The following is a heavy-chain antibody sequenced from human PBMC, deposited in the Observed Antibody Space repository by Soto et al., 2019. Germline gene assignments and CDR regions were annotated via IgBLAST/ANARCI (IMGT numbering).Heavy chain of an antibody. CDR3: ARSKGGRSSYYYYVMDV. J-gene: IGHJ6*02. D-gene: IGHD2-15*01. CDR1: GFTFSSYG. V-gene: IGHV3-33*01. CDR2: IWYDGSNK. Sequence: SGGGVVQPGRSLRLSCAASGFTFSSYGMHWVRQAPGKGLEWVAVIWYDGSNKYYADSVKGRFTITRHNSKNTLYLQMNSKRSEDTAVYYCARSKGGRSSYYYYVMDVWGQGTTVTVSS.